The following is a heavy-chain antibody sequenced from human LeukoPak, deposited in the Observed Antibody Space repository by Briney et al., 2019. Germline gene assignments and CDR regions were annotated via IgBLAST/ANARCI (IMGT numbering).Heavy chain of an antibody. CDR3: ARNNYYGSGSPRNWFDP. V-gene: IGHV4-59*08. CDR1: GGSISSYY. D-gene: IGHD3-10*01. Sequence: SETLSLTCTVSGGSISSYYWSWIRQPPGKGLEWIGYIYYSGSTNYNPSLKSRVTISVDTSKNQFSLKLSSVTAADTAVYYCARNNYYGSGSPRNWFDPWGQGTLVTVSS. J-gene: IGHJ5*02. CDR2: IYYSGST.